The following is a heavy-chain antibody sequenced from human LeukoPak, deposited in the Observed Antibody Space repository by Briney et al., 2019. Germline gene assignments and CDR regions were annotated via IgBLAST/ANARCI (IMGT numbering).Heavy chain of an antibody. CDR2: INGDGSTT. D-gene: IGHD3-22*01. J-gene: IGHJ1*01. Sequence: GGSLRLSCAASGFTFSRDWMHWVRQAPGKGLVWVSRINGDGSTTSYADSVKGGFTISRDNDKNTLYLQMNSLRAEETAVYYCATGNYYDSRGYYTFGHWGQGTLVTVSS. CDR3: ATGNYYDSRGYYTFGH. V-gene: IGHV3-74*01. CDR1: GFTFSRDW.